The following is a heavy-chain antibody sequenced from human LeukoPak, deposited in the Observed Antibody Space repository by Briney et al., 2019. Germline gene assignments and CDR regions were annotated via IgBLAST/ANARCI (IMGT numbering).Heavy chain of an antibody. V-gene: IGHV3-48*01. CDR2: IISSSSTI. J-gene: IGHJ6*03. CDR1: EFTFSRYS. CDR3: ASTNYYYYYMDV. Sequence: GGSLILSSAASEFTFSRYSMNWVRQAPGKGLEWVSYIISSSSTIYYADSVKCRFTISRDKSKNSLYLQMNSLRAEDTAVYYCASTNYYYYYMDVWGKGTTVTVSS.